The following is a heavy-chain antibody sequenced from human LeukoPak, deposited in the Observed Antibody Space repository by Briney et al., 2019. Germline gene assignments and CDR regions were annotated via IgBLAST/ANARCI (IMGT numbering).Heavy chain of an antibody. Sequence: SETLSLTCTVSGGSFSRYYWSWLRQTAGKGLEWIGRIYTSGSTNYNPSLKRRVTMSVDTSKNQFSLKLSSVTAADTAVYYGARFSRGIAVAGTGEAFDIWGQGTMVTVSS. J-gene: IGHJ3*02. CDR1: GGSFSRYY. V-gene: IGHV4-4*07. CDR3: ARFSRGIAVAGTGEAFDI. CDR2: IYTSGST. D-gene: IGHD6-19*01.